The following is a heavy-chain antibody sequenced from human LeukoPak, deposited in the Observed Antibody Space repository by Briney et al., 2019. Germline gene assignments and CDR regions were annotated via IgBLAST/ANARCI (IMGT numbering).Heavy chain of an antibody. V-gene: IGHV1-2*02. CDR2: IHSDRGGT. D-gene: IGHD3-10*01. Sequence: GSVKVSCKASGYTFTGYYMHWVRQAPGQGLEWMGWIHSDRGGTNYVQKLQGRVTMTRDTSISTAYMELSRLRSDDTAVYYCASFTYGSGSYSDYWGQGTLVTVPS. CDR3: ASFTYGSGSYSDY. J-gene: IGHJ4*02. CDR1: GYTFTGYY.